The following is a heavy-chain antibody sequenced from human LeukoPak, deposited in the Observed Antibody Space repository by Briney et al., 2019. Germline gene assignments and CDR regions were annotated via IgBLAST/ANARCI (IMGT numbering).Heavy chain of an antibody. D-gene: IGHD1-26*01. CDR3: ARVGASTTLDY. J-gene: IGHJ4*02. Sequence: SVKVSCKASGGTFSSYTISWVRQAPGQGLEWVGRIIPIPGIANYAQKFQGRVTITADKSTSTAYMELSSLRSEDTAVYYCARVGASTTLDYWGQGTLVTVSS. V-gene: IGHV1-69*02. CDR1: GGTFSSYT. CDR2: IIPIPGIA.